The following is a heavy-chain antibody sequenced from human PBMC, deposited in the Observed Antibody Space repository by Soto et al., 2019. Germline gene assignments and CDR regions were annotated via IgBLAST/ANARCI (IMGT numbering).Heavy chain of an antibody. J-gene: IGHJ4*02. Sequence: LRLSCAASGFTFSSYGMHWVRQAPGKGLEWVAVIWYDGSNKYYADSVKGRFTISRDNSKNTLYLQMNSRRAEDTAVYYCAVRAIVGATGFDYWGQGTLVTVSS. D-gene: IGHD1-26*01. V-gene: IGHV3-33*01. CDR1: GFTFSSYG. CDR2: IWYDGSNK. CDR3: AVRAIVGATGFDY.